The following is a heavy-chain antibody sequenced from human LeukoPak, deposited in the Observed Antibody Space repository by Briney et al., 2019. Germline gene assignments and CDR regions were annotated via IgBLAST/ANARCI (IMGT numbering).Heavy chain of an antibody. J-gene: IGHJ4*02. V-gene: IGHV3-9*01. D-gene: IGHD3-10*01. CDR2: ISWNSGSI. CDR1: GFTFDDYA. CDR3: ARERRYYYGSGSFWYFDY. Sequence: GGSLRLSCAASGFTFDDYAMHWVRQAPGKGLEWVSGISWNSGSIGYADSVKGRFTISRDNAKNSLYLQMNSLRAEDTAVYYCARERRYYYGSGSFWYFDYWGQGTLVTVSS.